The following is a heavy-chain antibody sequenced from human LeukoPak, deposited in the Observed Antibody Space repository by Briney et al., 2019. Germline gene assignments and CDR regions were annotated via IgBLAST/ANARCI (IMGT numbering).Heavy chain of an antibody. D-gene: IGHD1-26*01. CDR1: GGSISSYY. CDR2: IYYSGST. J-gene: IGHJ5*02. CDR3: ARGRAVVGATSGWFDP. Sequence: SETLSLTCTVSGGSISSYYWSWIRQPPGEGLEWVGYIYYSGSTNYNPSLKSRVTISVDTSKNQFSLKLSSVTAADTAVYYCARGRAVVGATSGWFDPWGQGTLVTVSS. V-gene: IGHV4-59*01.